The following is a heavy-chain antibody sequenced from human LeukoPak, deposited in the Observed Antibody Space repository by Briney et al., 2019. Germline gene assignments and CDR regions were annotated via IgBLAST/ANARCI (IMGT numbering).Heavy chain of an antibody. D-gene: IGHD2-15*01. J-gene: IGHJ4*02. CDR1: GFTFSSYG. CDR3: AKEGPRYCSGGSCYYLDY. V-gene: IGHV3-30*18. Sequence: GGSLRLSCAASGFTFSSYGMHWVRQAPGKGLEWVAVISYDGSNKYYADSVKGRFTISRDNSKNTLYLQMNSLRAEDTAVCYCAKEGPRYCSGGSCYYLDYWGQGTLVTVSS. CDR2: ISYDGSNK.